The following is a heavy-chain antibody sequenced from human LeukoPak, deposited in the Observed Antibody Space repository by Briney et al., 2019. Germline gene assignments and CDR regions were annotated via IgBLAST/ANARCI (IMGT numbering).Heavy chain of an antibody. J-gene: IGHJ5*02. CDR3: ARAAVVAAISDWFDP. Sequence: PSETLSLTCTVSGGSISSGDYYWSWIRQPPGKGLEWIGYIYYSGSTYYNPSLKSRVTISVDTSKNQFSLKLSSATAADTAVYYCARAAVVAAISDWFDPWGQGTLVTVSS. D-gene: IGHD2-15*01. CDR1: GGSISSGDYY. CDR2: IYYSGST. V-gene: IGHV4-30-4*01.